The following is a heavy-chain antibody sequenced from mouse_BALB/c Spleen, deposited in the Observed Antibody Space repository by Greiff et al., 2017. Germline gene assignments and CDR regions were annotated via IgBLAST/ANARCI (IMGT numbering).Heavy chain of an antibody. D-gene: IGHD2-3*01. V-gene: IGHV5-17*02. CDR3: ARENGYFYFDY. Sequence: EVQRVESGGGLVQPGGSRKLSCAASGFTFSSFGMHWVRQAPEKGLEWVAYISSGSSTIYYADTVKGRFTISRDNPKNTLFLQMTSLRSEDTAMYYCARENGYFYFDYWGQGTTLTVSS. J-gene: IGHJ2*01. CDR1: GFTFSSFG. CDR2: ISSGSSTI.